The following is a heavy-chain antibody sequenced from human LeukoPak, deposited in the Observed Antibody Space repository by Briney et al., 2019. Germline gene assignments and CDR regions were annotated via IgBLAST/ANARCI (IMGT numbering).Heavy chain of an antibody. CDR1: GYTFTSYG. J-gene: IGHJ5*02. Sequence: GASVKVSCKASGYTFTSYGLSWVRQAPGQGLEWMGWISAYNGNTNYAQKLQGRVTMTTDTSTSTAYMELRSLRSDDTAVYYCARADILTGYYPVDPWGQGTLVTVSS. CDR2: ISAYNGNT. CDR3: ARADILTGYYPVDP. V-gene: IGHV1-18*01. D-gene: IGHD3-9*01.